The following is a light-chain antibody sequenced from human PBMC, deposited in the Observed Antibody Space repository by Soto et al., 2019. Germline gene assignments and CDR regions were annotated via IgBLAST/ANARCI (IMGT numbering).Light chain of an antibody. Sequence: DIQMTQSPSSLSASVGDTVTITCRASQGINNYLAWYQQKPGKPHVLLIYTASTLKPGVPSRFSGSGAGTEFTLTISSLQPEDFAVYYCQEYNTWPYTFGQGTRLEI. CDR2: TAS. V-gene: IGKV1-27*01. CDR3: QEYNTWPYT. J-gene: IGKJ5*01. CDR1: QGINNY.